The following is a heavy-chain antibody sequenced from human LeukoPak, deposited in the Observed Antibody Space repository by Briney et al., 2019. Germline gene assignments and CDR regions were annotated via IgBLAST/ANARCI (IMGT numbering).Heavy chain of an antibody. D-gene: IGHD3-22*01. CDR3: ARDLPSSGYYHDAFDI. CDR2: IYYSGST. Sequence: SETLSLTCTVSGGSISSYYWSWIRQPPGKGLGWIGYIYYSGSTNYNPSLKSRVTISVDTSKNQFSLKLSSVTAADTAVYYCARDLPSSGYYHDAFDIWGQGTMVTVSS. J-gene: IGHJ3*02. CDR1: GGSISSYY. V-gene: IGHV4-59*01.